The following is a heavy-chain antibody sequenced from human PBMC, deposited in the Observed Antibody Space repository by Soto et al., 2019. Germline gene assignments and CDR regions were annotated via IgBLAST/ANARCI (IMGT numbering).Heavy chain of an antibody. CDR1: GYTFTSYA. CDR3: ARVLRYFDWLSQLDY. D-gene: IGHD3-9*01. V-gene: IGHV1-3*01. J-gene: IGHJ4*02. Sequence: PSVKVSCKASGYTFTSYAMHWVRQAPGQRLEWMGWINAGNGNTKYSQKFQGRVTITRDTSASTAYMELSSLRSEDMAVYYCARVLRYFDWLSQLDYWGQGTLVTVSS. CDR2: INAGNGNT.